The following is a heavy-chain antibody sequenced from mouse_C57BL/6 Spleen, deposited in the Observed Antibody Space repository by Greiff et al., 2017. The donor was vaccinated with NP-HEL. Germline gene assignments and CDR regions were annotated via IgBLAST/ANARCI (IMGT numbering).Heavy chain of an antibody. J-gene: IGHJ3*01. V-gene: IGHV1-80*01. D-gene: IGHD2-5*01. CDR2: IYPGDGDT. Sequence: VQVVESGAELVKPGASVKISCKASGYAFSSYWMNWVKQRPGKGLEWIGQIYPGDGDTNYNGKFKGKATLTADKSSSTAYMQLSSLTSEDSAVYFCARVGSNAWFAYWGQGTLVTVSA. CDR3: ARVGSNAWFAY. CDR1: GYAFSSYW.